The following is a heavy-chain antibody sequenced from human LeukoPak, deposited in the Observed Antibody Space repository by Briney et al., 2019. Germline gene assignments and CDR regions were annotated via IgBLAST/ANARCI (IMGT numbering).Heavy chain of an antibody. CDR1: GFTFSSYG. CDR2: ISGSGGST. Sequence: GGSLRLSCAASGFTFSSYGMSWVRQAPGKGLEWVSAISGSGGSTYSADSVKGRFTISRDNSKNTLYLQMNSLRAEDTAVYYCEKEGLWFGELLNEYYFDYWGQGTLVTVSS. CDR3: EKEGLWFGELLNEYYFDY. J-gene: IGHJ4*02. D-gene: IGHD3-10*01. V-gene: IGHV3-23*01.